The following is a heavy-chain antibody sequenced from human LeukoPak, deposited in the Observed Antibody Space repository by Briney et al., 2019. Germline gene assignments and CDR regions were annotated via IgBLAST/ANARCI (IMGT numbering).Heavy chain of an antibody. Sequence: GESLKISCKGSGYSFTSYWIGWVRQMPGKGLEWMGIIYPGDSDTRYSPSFQGQVTISADKSISTAYLQWSSLKASDIAMYYCARYRPDSSGYYSLAYYFDYWGQGTLVTVSS. CDR3: ARYRPDSSGYYSLAYYFDY. D-gene: IGHD3-22*01. CDR2: IYPGDSDT. V-gene: IGHV5-51*01. J-gene: IGHJ4*02. CDR1: GYSFTSYW.